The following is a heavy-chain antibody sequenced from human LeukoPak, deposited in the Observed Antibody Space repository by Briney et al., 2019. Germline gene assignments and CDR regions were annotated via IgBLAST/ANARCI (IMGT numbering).Heavy chain of an antibody. CDR2: INHSGST. J-gene: IGHJ4*02. D-gene: IGHD3-22*01. CDR3: ASSSYRSFYDSSGYYPFDY. V-gene: IGHV4-34*01. Sequence: SETLSLTCAVYGGSFSGYYWSWIRQPPGKGLERIGEINHSGSTNYNPSLKSRVIISVDTSKNQFSLKLSSVTAADTAVYYCASSSYRSFYDSSGYYPFDYWGQGTLVTVSS. CDR1: GGSFSGYY.